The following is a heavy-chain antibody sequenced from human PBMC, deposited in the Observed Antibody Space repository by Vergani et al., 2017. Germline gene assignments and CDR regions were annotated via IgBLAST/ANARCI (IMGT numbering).Heavy chain of an antibody. CDR2: INHSGST. CDR1: GGSFSGYY. J-gene: IGHJ4*02. D-gene: IGHD6-6*01. Sequence: QVQLQQWGAGLLKPSETLSLTCAVYGGSFSGYYWSWIRQPPGKGLEWIGEINHSGSTNYNPSLKSRVTISVDTSKNQFSQKLSSVTAADTAVYYWAREGSKSSSWRSRRPSGFDYWGQGTLVTVSS. V-gene: IGHV4-34*01. CDR3: AREGSKSSSWRSRRPSGFDY.